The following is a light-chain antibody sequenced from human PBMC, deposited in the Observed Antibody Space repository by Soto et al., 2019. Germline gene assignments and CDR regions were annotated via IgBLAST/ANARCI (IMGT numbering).Light chain of an antibody. J-gene: IGLJ1*01. Sequence: QSALTQPASVSGSPGQSITISCTGTSSDVGIYNLVSWYQHHPGKAPKLMIYEVSKRPSGVSNRFSGSKSGNTASLTISGLHAEDDADYYCCSDAGSSTYVFGTGTKVTVL. V-gene: IGLV2-23*02. CDR2: EVS. CDR1: SSDVGIYNL. CDR3: CSDAGSSTYV.